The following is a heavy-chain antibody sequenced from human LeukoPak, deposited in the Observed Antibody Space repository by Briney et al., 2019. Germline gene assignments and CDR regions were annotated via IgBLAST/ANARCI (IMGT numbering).Heavy chain of an antibody. V-gene: IGHV3-30*18. D-gene: IGHD6-13*01. CDR3: AKDSSRWAFDS. J-gene: IGHJ4*02. CDR1: GVTLSSYG. CDR2: TSYDGSNE. Sequence: GRSLRLSCTASGVTLSSYGMHWVRQAPGKGLEWVAVTSYDGSNEYYADSMKGRFTVSRDNSKNTLYLQMNGLRTEDTAVYYWAKDSSRWAFDSWGQGTLVTVSS.